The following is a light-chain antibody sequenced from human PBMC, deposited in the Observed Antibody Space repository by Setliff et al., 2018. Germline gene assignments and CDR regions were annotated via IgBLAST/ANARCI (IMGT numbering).Light chain of an antibody. CDR1: SSDVGGYNY. CDR3: SSYAGSNNYV. J-gene: IGLJ1*01. Sequence: QSALTQPPSASGPPGQSVTSSCTGTSSDVGGYNYVSWYQQHPGKPPKLMIYEVSKWPSGVPDRFSGSKSGNTASLTVSGLQAEDEADYYCSSYAGSNNYVFGAGTKVT. CDR2: EVS. V-gene: IGLV2-8*01.